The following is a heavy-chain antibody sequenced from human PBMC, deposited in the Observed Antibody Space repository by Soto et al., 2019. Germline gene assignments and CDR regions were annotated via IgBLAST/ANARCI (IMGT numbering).Heavy chain of an antibody. CDR1: GGSISTSSYH. J-gene: IGHJ4*02. V-gene: IGHV4-39*02. D-gene: IGHD6-13*01. CDR3: AREYESSPTD. Sequence: SETLSLTCTVSGGSISTSSYHWACIRQPPGKGLEWIASIYYSGSTYYNPSLKSRATISVDTSKNQFSLKLTSVTAADTAVYYCAREYESSPTDWGQGTLVTVSS. CDR2: IYYSGST.